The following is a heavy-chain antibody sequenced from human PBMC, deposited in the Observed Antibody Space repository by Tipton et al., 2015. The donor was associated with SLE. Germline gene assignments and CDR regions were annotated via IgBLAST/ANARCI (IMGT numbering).Heavy chain of an antibody. V-gene: IGHV3-9*01. D-gene: IGHD3-16*01. CDR2: ISWNSGNI. CDR1: GFKFDNYA. Sequence: RSLRLSCAASGFKFDNYAIHWVRQIPGKGLEWVSGISWNSGNIGYADSVKGRFTISRDNAKKSLYLQMNSLRVEDTALYYCAKDGGGGSPLNWFDPWGQGTLVTVSS. J-gene: IGHJ5*02. CDR3: AKDGGGGSPLNWFDP.